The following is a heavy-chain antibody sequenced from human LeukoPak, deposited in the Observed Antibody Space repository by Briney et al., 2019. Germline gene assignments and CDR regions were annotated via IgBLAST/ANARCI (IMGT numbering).Heavy chain of an antibody. D-gene: IGHD3/OR15-3a*01. J-gene: IGHJ4*02. CDR2: IKRKGDDGTI. Sequence: KPGGSLRLSCAASGFTFSNAWMSWVRQAPGRGLECVGRIKRKGDDGTIDYAAPVKGRLSISRDDSKNTLYLQMNSLKSEDTAVYYCTAGTGRSDFDYWGQGTLVTVSS. CDR3: TAGTGRSDFDY. V-gene: IGHV3-15*01. CDR1: GFTFSNAW.